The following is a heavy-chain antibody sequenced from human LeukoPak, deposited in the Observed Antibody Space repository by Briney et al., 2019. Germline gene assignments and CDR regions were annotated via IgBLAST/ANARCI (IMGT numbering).Heavy chain of an antibody. V-gene: IGHV4-34*01. CDR3: ARGGSRIVVVVAARKPHYFDY. D-gene: IGHD2-15*01. CDR1: GGSFSGYY. Sequence: SETLSLTCAVYGGSFSGYYWSWIRQPPGKGLEWIGEISHSGSTNYNPALKSRVTISVDTSKNQFSLKLSSVTAADTAVYYCARGGSRIVVVVAARKPHYFDYWGQGTLVTVSS. J-gene: IGHJ4*02. CDR2: ISHSGST.